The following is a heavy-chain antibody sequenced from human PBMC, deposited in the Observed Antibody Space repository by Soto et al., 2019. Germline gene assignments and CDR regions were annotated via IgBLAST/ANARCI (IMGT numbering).Heavy chain of an antibody. CDR1: GGSFSGYY. V-gene: IGHV4-34*01. D-gene: IGHD4-17*01. CDR3: AREGRYNYGEFDY. Sequence: PSETLSLTCAVYGGSFSGYYWSWIRQPPGKGLEWIGEIYHSGSTNYNPSLKSRVTISVDKSKNQFSLKLSSVTAADTAVYYCAREGRYNYGEFDYWGQGTLVTVSS. CDR2: IYHSGST. J-gene: IGHJ4*02.